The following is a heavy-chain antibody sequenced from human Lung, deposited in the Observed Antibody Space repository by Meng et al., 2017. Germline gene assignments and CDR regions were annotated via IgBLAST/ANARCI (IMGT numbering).Heavy chain of an antibody. V-gene: IGHV4-34*01. CDR2: INHSGST. Sequence: QVQLQQWGEGLVKPSETLSLACVVSGGSFSDYYWSWIRQPPGKGLEWIGEINHSGSTNYNPSLESRATISVDTSQNNLSLKLSSVTAADSAVYYCARGPTTMAHDFDYWGQGTLVTVSS. J-gene: IGHJ4*02. D-gene: IGHD4-11*01. CDR1: GGSFSDYY. CDR3: ARGPTTMAHDFDY.